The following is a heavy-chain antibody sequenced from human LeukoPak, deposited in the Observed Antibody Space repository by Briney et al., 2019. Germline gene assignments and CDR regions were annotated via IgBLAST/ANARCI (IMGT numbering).Heavy chain of an antibody. CDR3: ARVTPYCSSTSCYFVPNTDFDY. Sequence: ASVKVSCKASGYTFTSYGISWVRQAPGQGLEWMGWISAYNGNTNYAQKLQGRVTMTTDTSTSTAYMELRSLRSDDTAVYYCARVTPYCSSTSCYFVPNTDFDYWGQGTLVTVSS. CDR1: GYTFTSYG. V-gene: IGHV1-18*01. CDR2: ISAYNGNT. D-gene: IGHD2-2*01. J-gene: IGHJ4*02.